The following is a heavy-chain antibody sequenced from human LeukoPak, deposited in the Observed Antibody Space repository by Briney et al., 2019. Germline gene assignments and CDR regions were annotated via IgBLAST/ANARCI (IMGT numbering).Heavy chain of an antibody. D-gene: IGHD5-24*01. CDR2: INPNSGGT. J-gene: IGHJ4*02. Sequence: ASVKVSCKASGYTFTGYYMYWVRQAPGQGLEWMGRINPNSGGTNYAQTFQGRVTMTRDTSISTAYMELSRLKSDDTAVYYCARSVEMATEPGYWGQGTLVTVSS. CDR1: GYTFTGYY. V-gene: IGHV1-2*06. CDR3: ARSVEMATEPGY.